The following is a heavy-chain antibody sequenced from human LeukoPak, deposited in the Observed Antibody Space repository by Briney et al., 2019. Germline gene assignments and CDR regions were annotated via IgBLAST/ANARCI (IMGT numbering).Heavy chain of an antibody. CDR3: ARPNWAHYGSGSYLL. J-gene: IGHJ4*02. V-gene: IGHV4-34*01. CDR2: INHSGST. Sequence: SETLSLTCAVYGGSFSGYYWSWIRQPPGKGLEWIGEINHSGSTNYNPSLKSRVTISVDTSKNQFSLKLSSVTAAGTAVYYRARPNWAHYGSGSYLLWGQGTLVTVSS. CDR1: GGSFSGYY. D-gene: IGHD3-10*01.